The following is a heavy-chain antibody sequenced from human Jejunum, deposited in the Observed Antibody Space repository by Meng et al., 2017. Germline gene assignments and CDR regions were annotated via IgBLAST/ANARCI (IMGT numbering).Heavy chain of an antibody. Sequence: QVQVVQSGAEVKKPGASVTVSCKASGFTFVSYAIYWVRQAPGQGLEWMGWITAGNGNTKYSQKFQGRVTITRDTSASTAYMELSSLRSEDTAVYYCARDMPYSSGSFDYWGQGTLVTVSS. CDR3: ARDMPYSSGSFDY. CDR2: ITAGNGNT. CDR1: GFTFVSYA. J-gene: IGHJ4*02. V-gene: IGHV1-3*01. D-gene: IGHD3-10*01.